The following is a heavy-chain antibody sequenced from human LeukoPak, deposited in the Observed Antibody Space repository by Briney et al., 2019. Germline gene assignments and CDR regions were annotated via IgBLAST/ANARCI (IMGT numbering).Heavy chain of an antibody. D-gene: IGHD3-22*01. CDR3: ATMTMIVVVIDDY. V-gene: IGHV3-23*01. Sequence: GGSLRLSCAASGFTFSSYAMSWVRQAPGKGLEWVSAISGSGGSTYYADSVKGRFTISRDNSKNTLYLQMNGRRAEDTAVYYCATMTMIVVVIDDYWGQGTLVTVSS. J-gene: IGHJ4*02. CDR2: ISGSGGST. CDR1: GFTFSSYA.